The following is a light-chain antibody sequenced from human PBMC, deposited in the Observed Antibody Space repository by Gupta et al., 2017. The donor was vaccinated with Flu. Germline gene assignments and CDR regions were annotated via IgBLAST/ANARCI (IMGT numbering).Light chain of an antibody. Sequence: LGASVKLSCTLSSGHSSNAIAWHQKQPDKAPQFLMRVNSDGTQKKADGIPNRFSGSSFGAERYLTISRLQSEDEADYFCQAWDPGFRVFGT. J-gene: IGLJ1*01. V-gene: IGLV4-69*01. CDR3: QAWDPGFRV. CDR1: SGHSSNA. CDR2: VNSDGTQ.